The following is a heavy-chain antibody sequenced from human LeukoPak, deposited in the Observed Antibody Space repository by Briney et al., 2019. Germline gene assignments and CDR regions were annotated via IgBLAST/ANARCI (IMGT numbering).Heavy chain of an antibody. CDR2: IYPGDSDT. D-gene: IGHD6-6*01. CDR1: GYSFTSYW. V-gene: IGHV5-51*01. Sequence: GESLKISCKGSGYSFTSYWIGWVRQMPGKGLEWMGIIYPGDSDTRYSPSFQGQVTISADKSISTAYLQWSSLKASDTAMYHCARWCSSSSEVCDYWGQGTLVTVSS. CDR3: ARWCSSSSEVCDY. J-gene: IGHJ4*02.